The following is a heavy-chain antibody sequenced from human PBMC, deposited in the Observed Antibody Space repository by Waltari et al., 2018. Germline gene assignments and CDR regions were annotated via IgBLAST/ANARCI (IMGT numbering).Heavy chain of an antibody. D-gene: IGHD6-19*01. CDR2: INEDGNKK. V-gene: IGHV3-7*01. J-gene: IGHJ4*02. CDR3: VSEYISGY. CDR1: EYISDVW. Sequence: EAQMVESGGGLVQPGGSLRLSCVASEYISDVWMDWVRQAPGNGLEWVASINEDGNKKDYVYTVKGRFTISSDNAKKSLYLQMNSLRVEDTAIYYCVSEYISGYWGQGTLVTVSS.